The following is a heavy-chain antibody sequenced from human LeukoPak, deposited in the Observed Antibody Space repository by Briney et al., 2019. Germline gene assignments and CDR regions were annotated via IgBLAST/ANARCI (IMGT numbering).Heavy chain of an antibody. J-gene: IGHJ3*02. CDR1: GVSFSTYY. CDR2: ICSSGNT. V-gene: IGHV4-4*07. Sequence: SETLSLTCTVSGVSFSTYYWTWIRQPAGKGPEWIGRICSSGNTNYNPSLESRVTMSIDTSKNQFSLKLTSVTAADTAVYYCARERGDLRGDAFDIWGQGTMVTVSS. CDR3: ARERGDLRGDAFDI. D-gene: IGHD3-10*01.